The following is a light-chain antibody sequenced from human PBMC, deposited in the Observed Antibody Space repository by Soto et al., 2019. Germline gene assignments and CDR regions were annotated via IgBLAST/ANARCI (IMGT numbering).Light chain of an antibody. J-gene: IGKJ4*01. V-gene: IGKV1-9*01. CDR1: RGISSF. CDR3: QQLNSFPLT. Sequence: QLTQSPSSLSASVGDRVTITCRASRGISSFLAWYQQKPGKAPKLLIYGASTLQSGVPLRFSGSGSGTDFTLSISSLQPEDFATYYCQQLNSFPLTFGGGTKVEIK. CDR2: GAS.